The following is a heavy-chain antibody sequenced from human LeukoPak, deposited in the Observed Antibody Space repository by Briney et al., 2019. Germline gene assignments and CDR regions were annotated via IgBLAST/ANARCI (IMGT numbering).Heavy chain of an antibody. D-gene: IGHD6-13*01. CDR2: ITGSGSTI. Sequence: GGSLRLSCAASGFTFSSYEMNWVRQAPGKGLEWVSYITGSGSTIYYADSVKGRFTISRDNAQNSLYLQMNSLRAEDTAVYYCARGDRSSWFNFDYWGQGTLVTVSS. J-gene: IGHJ4*02. CDR1: GFTFSSYE. CDR3: ARGDRSSWFNFDY. V-gene: IGHV3-48*03.